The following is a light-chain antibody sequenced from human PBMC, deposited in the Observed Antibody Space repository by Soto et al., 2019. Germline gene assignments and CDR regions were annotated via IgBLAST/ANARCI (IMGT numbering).Light chain of an antibody. CDR3: QHRSNWPPIYT. CDR1: QSVSSY. Sequence: EIVLTQSPATLSLSPGERATLSCRASQSVSSYLAWYQQKPGQAPRLLIYDASNRATRIPARISGSGSGTDFTLTISSLEPEDFAFYYCQHRSNWPPIYTFGQGTKLQIK. CDR2: DAS. V-gene: IGKV3-11*01. J-gene: IGKJ2*01.